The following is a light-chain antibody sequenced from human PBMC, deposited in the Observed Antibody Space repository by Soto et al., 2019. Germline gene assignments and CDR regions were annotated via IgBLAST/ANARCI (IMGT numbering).Light chain of an antibody. V-gene: IGKV1-5*01. CDR3: QHYNSYSEA. CDR2: DAS. J-gene: IGKJ1*01. CDR1: QSISTW. Sequence: DIQLTQSPSTLSASVGARVAITCLASQSISTWLAWYQQKPGKAPKLLIYDASSLESGVPSRFSGSGSGTEFTLTISSLQPDDFATYYCQHYNSYSEAFGQGTKVDIK.